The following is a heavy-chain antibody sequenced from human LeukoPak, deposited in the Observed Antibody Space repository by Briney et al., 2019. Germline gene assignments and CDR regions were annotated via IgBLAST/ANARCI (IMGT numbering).Heavy chain of an antibody. V-gene: IGHV4-59*08. CDR2: IYNSASS. CDR3: ARHGRYDRSAFDI. D-gene: IGHD1-14*01. J-gene: IGHJ3*02. Sequence: PSETLSLTCTVPGGSISRYYWSWIRQPPGKGLEWSGYIYNSASSNNNPSPNSRVTISTATSQNQFSLKVSSATAADTAVYYCARHGRYDRSAFDIWGQGTMVTVSS. CDR1: GGSISRYY.